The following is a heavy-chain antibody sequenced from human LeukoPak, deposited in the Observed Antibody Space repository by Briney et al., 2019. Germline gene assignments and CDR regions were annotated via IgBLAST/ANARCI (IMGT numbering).Heavy chain of an antibody. CDR3: ARGYNWGSPTRNFYYLDV. D-gene: IGHD7-27*01. V-gene: IGHV4-30-4*08. J-gene: IGHJ6*03. CDR2: IYYSGST. Sequence: PSQTLSLTCTVSGGSISSGDYYWSWIRQPPGKGLEWIGYIYYSGSTYYNPSLKSRVTVSVDTSKNQFSLKLSSVTAADTAVYYCARGYNWGSPTRNFYYLDVWGKGTTVTVSS. CDR1: GGSISSGDYY.